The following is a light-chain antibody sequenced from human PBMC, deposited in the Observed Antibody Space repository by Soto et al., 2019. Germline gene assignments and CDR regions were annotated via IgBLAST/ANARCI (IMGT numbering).Light chain of an antibody. Sequence: DVVVTQSPLSLPVTLGQAASISCRSIQSLVYRDGNTYLSWFHQRTGQSPRRLIYKVSNRDSGVPDRFSGSGSGTDFTLKISRVEAEDVGVYYCMQGTHWPPITFGQGTRLEI. CDR2: KVS. CDR3: MQGTHWPPIT. J-gene: IGKJ5*01. V-gene: IGKV2-30*01. CDR1: QSLVYRDGNTY.